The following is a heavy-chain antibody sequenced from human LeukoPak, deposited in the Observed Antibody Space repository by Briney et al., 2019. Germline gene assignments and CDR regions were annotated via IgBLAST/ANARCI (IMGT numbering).Heavy chain of an antibody. Sequence: PSETLSLTCTVSGGSISSSSYYWGWIRQPPGKGLEWIGSIYYSGSTYYNPSLKRRVTISVDTSKNQFSLNLWSVTAADTAVYYCARHGREIQLWVLFSFVLGGRGTLVTVFS. CDR3: ARHGREIQLWVLFSFVL. J-gene: IGHJ2*01. V-gene: IGHV4-39*01. CDR1: GGSISSSSYY. D-gene: IGHD5-18*01. CDR2: IYYSGST.